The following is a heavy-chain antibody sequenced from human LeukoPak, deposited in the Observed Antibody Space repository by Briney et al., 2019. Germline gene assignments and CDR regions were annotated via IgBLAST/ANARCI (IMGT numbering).Heavy chain of an antibody. V-gene: IGHV3-7*01. J-gene: IGHJ4*02. CDR3: AKDLGTSPTPRGYFDY. D-gene: IGHD7-27*01. CDR1: RFTFSSYW. CDR2: IKQDGSEK. Sequence: PGGSLRLSCAASRFTFSSYWMSWVRQAPGKGLEWVANIKQDGSEKYYVDSVKGRFTISRDNSKNSLYLQMDSLRTEDTAMYYCAKDLGTSPTPRGYFDYWGQGNLVTVSS.